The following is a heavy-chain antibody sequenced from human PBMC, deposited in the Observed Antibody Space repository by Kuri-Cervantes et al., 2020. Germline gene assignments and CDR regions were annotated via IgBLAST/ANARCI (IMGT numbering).Heavy chain of an antibody. CDR2: ISRGSTYI. Sequence: GESLKISCAASGFTFSLYSMNWVRQTPGKGLEWVSSISRGSTYIYYADSMKGRFTISRDNSKNTLFLQMNSLRAEDTAVYYCAKAPTWGYDCWGQGTLVTVSS. V-gene: IGHV3-21*04. CDR3: AKAPTWGYDC. CDR1: GFTFSLYS. D-gene: IGHD3-16*01. J-gene: IGHJ4*02.